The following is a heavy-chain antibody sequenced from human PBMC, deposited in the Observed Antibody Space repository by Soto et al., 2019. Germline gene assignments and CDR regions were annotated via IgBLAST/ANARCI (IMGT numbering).Heavy chain of an antibody. CDR2: IYYSGST. CDR1: GGSISGYY. Sequence: QVQLQESGPGLVKPSETLSLTCNVSGGSISGYYWSWIRQPPGKGLEWIGYIYYSGSTNYNPSLKSRVTISVDTSKNRFSLKLSSVTAADTAVYYCARGAGSYPYNWFDFWGQGTLVTVSS. D-gene: IGHD3-10*01. J-gene: IGHJ5*01. V-gene: IGHV4-59*01. CDR3: ARGAGSYPYNWFDF.